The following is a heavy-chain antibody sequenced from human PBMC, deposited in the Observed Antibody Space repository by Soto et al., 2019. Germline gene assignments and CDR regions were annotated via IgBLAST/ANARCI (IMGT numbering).Heavy chain of an antibody. CDR1: GFTFVSYG. CDR3: ARDRAVAGSFHYYYMDV. Sequence: SLRLSCAASGFTFVSYGMHWVLQAPGKRLEWVAVIWYDGSNKYYADSVKGRFTISRDNSKNTLYLQMNSLRAEDTAVYYCARDRAVAGSFHYYYMDVWGKGTTLTVSS. CDR2: IWYDGSNK. D-gene: IGHD6-19*01. J-gene: IGHJ6*03. V-gene: IGHV3-33*01.